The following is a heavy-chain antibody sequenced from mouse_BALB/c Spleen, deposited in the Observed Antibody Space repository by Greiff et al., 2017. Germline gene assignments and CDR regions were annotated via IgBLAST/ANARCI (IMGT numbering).Heavy chain of an antibody. V-gene: IGHV1S81*02. CDR1: GYTFTSYY. CDR2: INPSNGGT. D-gene: IGHD4-1*01. J-gene: IGHJ4*01. CDR3: TRWGLTGTYAMDY. Sequence: VQLQESGAELVKPGASVKLSCKASGYTFTSYYMYWVKQRPGQGLEWIGEINPSNGGTNFNEKFKSKATLTVDKSSSTAYMQLSSLTSEDSAVYYCTRWGLTGTYAMDYWGQGTSVTVSS.